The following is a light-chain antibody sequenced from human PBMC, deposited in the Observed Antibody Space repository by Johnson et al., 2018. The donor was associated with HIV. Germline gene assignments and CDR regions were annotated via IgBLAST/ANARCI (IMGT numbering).Light chain of an antibody. CDR2: ENN. V-gene: IGLV1-51*02. CDR3: GTLDSSLSAYV. Sequence: QSVLTQPPSVSAAPGQKVTISCSGSSSNIGNNYVSWYQQLPGTAPKLLIYENNKRPSGIPDRFSGSKSGTSATLGITGLQTGAEADYYCGTLDSSLSAYVFGTGTKVTVL. J-gene: IGLJ1*01. CDR1: SSNIGNNY.